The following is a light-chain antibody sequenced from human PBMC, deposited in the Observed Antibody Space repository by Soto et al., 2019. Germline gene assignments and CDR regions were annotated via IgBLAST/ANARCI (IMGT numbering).Light chain of an antibody. V-gene: IGLV2-14*01. Sequence: QAVVTQPASVSGSPGQSITISCTGTSSDVGGYDYVSWYQQHPGKAPKLIIYEVTNRPSGVSSRFSASKSGNTASLTISGLQAEDEADYYCSSYTGSNTLYVFGTGTKLTVL. CDR3: SSYTGSNTLYV. CDR2: EVT. CDR1: SSDVGGYDY. J-gene: IGLJ1*01.